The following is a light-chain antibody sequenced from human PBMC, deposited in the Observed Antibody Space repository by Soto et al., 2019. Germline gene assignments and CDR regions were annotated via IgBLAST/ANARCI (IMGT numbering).Light chain of an antibody. CDR2: DAS. J-gene: IGKJ5*01. CDR1: QSVRNSL. V-gene: IGKV3D-20*02. CDR3: QQRSNWPIT. Sequence: EIVLTQSPGTLSLSPGERATLSCRASQSVRNSLLAWYQQKPGQPPRLLIYDASTRATATPERFSGSGSGTDFTLSISRLEPEDFALYYCQQRSNWPITFGQGTRLEIK.